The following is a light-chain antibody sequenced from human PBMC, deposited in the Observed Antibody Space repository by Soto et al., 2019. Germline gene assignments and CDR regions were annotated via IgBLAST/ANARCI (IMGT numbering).Light chain of an antibody. V-gene: IGKV3-11*01. CDR1: QSVSSY. CDR2: DAS. Sequence: EIVLTQSPATLSLSPGERATLSCRASQSVSSYLAWYQQKPGQAPRLLIYDASNRATGIPARFSGSGSGTDFTLTIRSLEPEDFAVYYCQQRSNPYTFGQGTK. CDR3: QQRSNPYT. J-gene: IGKJ2*01.